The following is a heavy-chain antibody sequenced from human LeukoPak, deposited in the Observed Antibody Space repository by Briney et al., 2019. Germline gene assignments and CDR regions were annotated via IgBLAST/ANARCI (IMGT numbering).Heavy chain of an antibody. CDR2: INHSGST. V-gene: IGHV4-34*01. J-gene: IGHJ5*02. Sequence: KTSETLSLTCAVYGGSFSGYDWSWIRQPPGKGLEWIGEINHSGSTNYNPSLKSRVTISVDTSKNQFSLKLSSVTAADTAVYYCASGAPNNVVVVPAAMRFDPWGQGTLVTVSS. CDR3: ASGAPNNVVVVPAAMRFDP. D-gene: IGHD2-2*01. CDR1: GGSFSGYD.